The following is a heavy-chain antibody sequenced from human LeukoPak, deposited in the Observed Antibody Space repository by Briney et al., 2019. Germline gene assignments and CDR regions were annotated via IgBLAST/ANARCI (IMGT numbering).Heavy chain of an antibody. Sequence: ASVKVSCKASGYIFTNYGINWVRQAPGQGVEWMGWISAYNGNTNYAQKLQGRVTMTTDTSTSTAYMELRSLRSDDTAVFYCARALRFLPYYFDCWGQGTLVTVSS. D-gene: IGHD3-3*01. J-gene: IGHJ4*02. CDR2: ISAYNGNT. CDR3: ARALRFLPYYFDC. V-gene: IGHV1-18*01. CDR1: GYIFTNYG.